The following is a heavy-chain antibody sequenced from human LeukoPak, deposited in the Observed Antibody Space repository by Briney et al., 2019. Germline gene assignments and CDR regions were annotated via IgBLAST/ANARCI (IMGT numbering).Heavy chain of an antibody. CDR1: GFTFSSYS. D-gene: IGHD6-13*01. V-gene: IGHV3-21*01. CDR3: ARDVDSSSWYYYYYMDG. J-gene: IGHJ6*03. Sequence: TGGSLRLSCAASGFTFSSYSMNWVRQAPGKGLEWVSSISSSSSYIYYADSVKGRFTISRDNAKNSLYLQMNSLRAEDTAVYYCARDVDSSSWYYYYYMDGWGKGTTVTVSS. CDR2: ISSSSSYI.